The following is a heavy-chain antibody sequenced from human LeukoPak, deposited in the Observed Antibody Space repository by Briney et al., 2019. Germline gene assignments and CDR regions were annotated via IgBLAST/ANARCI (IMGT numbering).Heavy chain of an antibody. Sequence: SGPALLKTTQTLTLTCTFSGFARSTRGICVSWIRQPSGKALEWLARHDWYGDKYYSTSLKTSVTTTNDPYKNQGVLTMTNTDPVDTATYYCARMVRDYFDYWGQGTLVTVSS. V-gene: IGHV2-70*11. CDR2: HDWYGDK. CDR3: ARMVRDYFDY. D-gene: IGHD4-23*01. J-gene: IGHJ4*02. CDR1: GFARSTRGIC.